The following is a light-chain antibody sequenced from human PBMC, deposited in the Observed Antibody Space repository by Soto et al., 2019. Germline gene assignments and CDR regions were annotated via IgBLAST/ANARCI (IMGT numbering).Light chain of an antibody. V-gene: IGKV3-15*01. CDR1: QSISNN. CDR3: QQYNAWPLS. CDR2: GAS. J-gene: IGKJ4*01. Sequence: EIVMTQSPSTLSVSPGERATLSCRASQSISNNLAWYQQQPGQTPRLLIYGASTTATGIPARFSGSGTGTEFTLTISSLQSEDFAVYYCQQYNAWPLSFGGGTKVDIK.